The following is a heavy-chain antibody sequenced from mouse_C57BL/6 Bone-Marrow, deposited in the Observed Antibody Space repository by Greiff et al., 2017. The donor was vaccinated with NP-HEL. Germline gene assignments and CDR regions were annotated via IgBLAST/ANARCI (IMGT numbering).Heavy chain of an antibody. Sequence: QVQLQQSGAELARPGASVKLSCKASGYTFTSYGISWVKQRTGQGLEWIGEIYPRSGNTYYNEKFKGKATLTADKSSSTAYMELRSLTSEDSAVYFCGALLITTVVARFDYWGHGTTLTFSS. CDR3: GALLITTVVARFDY. V-gene: IGHV1-81*01. CDR1: GYTFTSYG. J-gene: IGHJ2*01. CDR2: IYPRSGNT. D-gene: IGHD1-1*01.